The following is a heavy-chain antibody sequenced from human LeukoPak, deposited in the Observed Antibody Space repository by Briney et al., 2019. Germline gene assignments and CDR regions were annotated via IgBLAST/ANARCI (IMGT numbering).Heavy chain of an antibody. CDR3: ARGITGMPHFDY. CDR1: GFTFSSYE. V-gene: IGHV3-48*03. Sequence: PVGSLRLSCAASGFTFSSYEMNWVRQAPGKGLEWVSYISSSGSTIYYADSVKGRFTISRDNAKNSLYLQMNSLRAEDTAVYYCARGITGMPHFDYWGQGTLVTVSS. D-gene: IGHD1-20*01. J-gene: IGHJ4*02. CDR2: ISSSGSTI.